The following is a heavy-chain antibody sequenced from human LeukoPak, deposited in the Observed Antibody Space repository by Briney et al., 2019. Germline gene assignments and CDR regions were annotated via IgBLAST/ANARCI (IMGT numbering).Heavy chain of an antibody. D-gene: IGHD2-15*01. V-gene: IGHV4-30-4*01. CDR2: IYYSGST. CDR1: GGSISSGDYY. J-gene: IGHJ3*02. Sequence: SQTLSLTCTVSGGSISSGDYYWSWIRQPPGKGLEWIGYIYYSGSTYYNPSLKSRVTISVDTSKNQFSLKPSSVTAADTAVYYCAGTCGGSCEWPWTFDIWGQGTMVTVSS. CDR3: AGTCGGSCEWPWTFDI.